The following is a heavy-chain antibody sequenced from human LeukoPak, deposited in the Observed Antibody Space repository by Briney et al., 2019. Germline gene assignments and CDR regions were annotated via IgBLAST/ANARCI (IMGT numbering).Heavy chain of an antibody. V-gene: IGHV1-69*04. CDR3: ARRGLNRNWFDP. J-gene: IGHJ5*02. D-gene: IGHD1-14*01. Sequence: SVKVSCKASGGTFSSYAISWVRQAPGQGLEWMGRIIPILGIANYAQKFQGRVSITADKSTSTAYMELSSLRSEDTAVYYCARRGLNRNWFDPWGQGTLVTVSS. CDR2: IIPILGIA. CDR1: GGTFSSYA.